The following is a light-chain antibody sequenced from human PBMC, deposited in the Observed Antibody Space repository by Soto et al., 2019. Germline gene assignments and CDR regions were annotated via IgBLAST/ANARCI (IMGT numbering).Light chain of an antibody. Sequence: EIVMTQSPATLSVSPGERATLSCRASQSVSSNLAWYQQKPGQAPRLLIYGASTRATGIPARFSGSGSGTEFTLTISSLEPEDFAVYYCQQRSNWPSITFGQGTRLEI. V-gene: IGKV3-15*01. CDR2: GAS. CDR1: QSVSSN. CDR3: QQRSNWPSIT. J-gene: IGKJ5*01.